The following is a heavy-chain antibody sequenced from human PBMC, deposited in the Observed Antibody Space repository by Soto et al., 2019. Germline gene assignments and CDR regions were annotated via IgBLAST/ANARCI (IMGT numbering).Heavy chain of an antibody. CDR2: IYHSGST. J-gene: IGHJ5*02. Sequence: SETLSLTCAVSGGSISSSNWWSWVRQPPGKGLEWIGQIYHSGSTNYNPSLKSRVAISVDKSKNQFSLKLSSVTAADTAVYYCARAVRGSTYYYDSSGSFWFDPWGQGTLVTVSS. CDR1: GGSISSSNW. V-gene: IGHV4-4*02. CDR3: ARAVRGSTYYYDSSGSFWFDP. D-gene: IGHD3-22*01.